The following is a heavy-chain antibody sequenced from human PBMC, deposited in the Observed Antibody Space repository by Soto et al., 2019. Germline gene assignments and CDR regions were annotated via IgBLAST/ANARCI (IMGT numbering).Heavy chain of an antibody. CDR1: GFTFSSYA. Sequence: GVSLRLSCAASGFTFSSYAMSWVRQAPGKGLEWVSAISGSGGSTYYADSVKGRFTISRDNSKNTLYLQMNSLRAEDTAVYYCAKARQLCRLILCSANYYGMDVWGQGTTVTVSS. D-gene: IGHD5-18*01. CDR3: AKARQLCRLILCSANYYGMDV. J-gene: IGHJ6*02. CDR2: ISGSGGST. V-gene: IGHV3-23*01.